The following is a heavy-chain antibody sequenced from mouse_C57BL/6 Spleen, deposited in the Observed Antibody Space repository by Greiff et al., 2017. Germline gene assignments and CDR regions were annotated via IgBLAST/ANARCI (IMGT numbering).Heavy chain of an antibody. CDR1: GFTFSDYG. Sequence: EVKLMESGGGLVKPGGSLKLSCAASGFTFSDYGMHWVRQAPEKGLEWVAYISSGSSTIYYADTVKGRFTISRDNAKNTLFLQMTSLRSEDTAMYYCARMDYYGSTSFDYWGQGTTLTVSS. V-gene: IGHV5-17*01. CDR2: ISSGSSTI. J-gene: IGHJ2*01. D-gene: IGHD1-1*01. CDR3: ARMDYYGSTSFDY.